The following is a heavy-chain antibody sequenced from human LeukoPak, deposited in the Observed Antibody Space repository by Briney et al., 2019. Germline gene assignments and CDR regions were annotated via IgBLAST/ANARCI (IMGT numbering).Heavy chain of an antibody. CDR2: IYSSGST. CDR3: ARDGSSWPFFEY. CDR1: GGSISSYY. D-gene: IGHD6-13*01. V-gene: IGHV4-4*07. J-gene: IGHJ4*02. Sequence: SETLSLTCTVSGGSISSYYWTWIRQPAGKGLEWIGRIYSSGSTGFDPSLKSRVTMSVDTSKKLFSLKLKSVTAADTAVYYCARDGSSWPFFEYWGQGILITVAS.